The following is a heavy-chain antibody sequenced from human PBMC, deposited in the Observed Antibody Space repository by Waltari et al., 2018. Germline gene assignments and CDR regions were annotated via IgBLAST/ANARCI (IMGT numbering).Heavy chain of an antibody. CDR2: FDPEDGET. V-gene: IGHV1-24*01. J-gene: IGHJ6*02. D-gene: IGHD1-26*01. CDR3: ATDIAVGNYYGMDV. Sequence: QVQLVQSGAEVKKPGASVKVSCKVSGYTLTELSMHWVRQALGKGLEGMGGFDPEDGETIYAQKFQGRGTMTEDTSTDTAYMELSSLRSEDTAVYYCATDIAVGNYYGMDVWGQGTTVTVSS. CDR1: GYTLTELS.